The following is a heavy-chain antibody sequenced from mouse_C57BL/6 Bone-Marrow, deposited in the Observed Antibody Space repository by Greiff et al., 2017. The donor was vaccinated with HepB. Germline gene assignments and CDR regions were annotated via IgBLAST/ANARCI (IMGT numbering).Heavy chain of an antibody. Sequence: QVQLQQPGAELVKPGASVKMSCKASGYTFTRYWITWVKQRPGQGLEWIGDIYPGSGSTNYNEKFKSKATLTVDTSSSTAYMQLSSLTSEDSAVYYCAREGYSNGYYYAMDYWGQGTSVTVSS. D-gene: IGHD2-5*01. CDR2: IYPGSGST. J-gene: IGHJ4*01. V-gene: IGHV1-55*01. CDR1: GYTFTRYW. CDR3: AREGYSNGYYYAMDY.